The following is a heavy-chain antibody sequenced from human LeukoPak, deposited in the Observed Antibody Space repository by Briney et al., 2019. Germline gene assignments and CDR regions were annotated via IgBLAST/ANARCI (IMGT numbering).Heavy chain of an antibody. CDR2: IYHSGST. J-gene: IGHJ4*02. D-gene: IGHD2-2*01. V-gene: IGHV4-38-2*02. CDR3: AKYYCSSTSCYYFDY. CDR1: GYSISSGSC. Sequence: PSETLSLTCTVSGYSISSGSCWGWIRQPPGEGLDWIGSIYHSGSTFYNPSLKSRVTISVDTSKNQFSLRLSSVTAADTAVYYCAKYYCSSTSCYYFDYWGQGTLVTVSS.